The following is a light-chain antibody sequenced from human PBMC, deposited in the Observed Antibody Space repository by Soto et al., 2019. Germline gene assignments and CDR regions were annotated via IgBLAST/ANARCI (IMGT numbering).Light chain of an antibody. CDR1: KLGEKH. Sequence: SYELTQSPSVSVSPGQTASITCSGDKLGEKHACWYQQKPGQSPVLVIYQDSKRPSGIPERFSGSNSGNTATLTISGTQAMDEADYYCQAWDSTTVVFGGGTKLTVL. CDR3: QAWDSTTVV. J-gene: IGLJ2*01. CDR2: QDS. V-gene: IGLV3-1*01.